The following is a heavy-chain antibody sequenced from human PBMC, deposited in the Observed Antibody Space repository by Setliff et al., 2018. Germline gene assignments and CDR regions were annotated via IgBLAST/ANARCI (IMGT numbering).Heavy chain of an antibody. CDR2: MYHSGSV. CDR1: GYSISSGYY. CDR3: ARDLGAPVYFNWFDP. J-gene: IGHJ5*02. V-gene: IGHV4-38-2*02. D-gene: IGHD3-3*01. Sequence: PSETLSLTCTVSGYSISSGYYWGWIRQPPGKGLEWIGNMYHSGSVYYNPSLKSRVTISVDTSKNQFSLKVTSVTAADTAVYYCARDLGAPVYFNWFDPWGQGTLVTSPQ.